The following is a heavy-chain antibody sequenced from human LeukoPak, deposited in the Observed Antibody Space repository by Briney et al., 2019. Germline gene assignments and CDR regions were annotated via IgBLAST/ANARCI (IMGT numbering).Heavy chain of an antibody. CDR2: INPILDIG. V-gene: IGHV1-69*10. Sequence: GASVKVSCKASGYTFTGFYIHWVRQAPGQGLEWMGWINPILDIGNYAQKFQGRVTITADKSTSTAYMELSSLRSKDTALYYCARAYCTSATCSGAFDVWGQGTMVTVSS. CDR1: GYTFTGFY. CDR3: ARAYCTSATCSGAFDV. J-gene: IGHJ3*01. D-gene: IGHD2-2*01.